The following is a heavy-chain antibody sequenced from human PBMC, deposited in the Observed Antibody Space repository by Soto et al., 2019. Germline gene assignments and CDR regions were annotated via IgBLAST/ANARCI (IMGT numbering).Heavy chain of an antibody. D-gene: IGHD2-2*01. CDR3: ARVVQKGTTRRDGMDV. CDR1: GFTFSSYA. V-gene: IGHV3-30-3*01. CDR2: ISYDGSNK. J-gene: IGHJ6*02. Sequence: QVQLVESGGGVVQPGRSLRLSCAASGFTFSSYAMHWVRQAPGKGLEWVAVISYDGSNKYYADSVKGRFTISRDNSKNTLYLQMNSLRGEDTAVYNCARVVQKGTTRRDGMDVWGQGTTVTVSS.